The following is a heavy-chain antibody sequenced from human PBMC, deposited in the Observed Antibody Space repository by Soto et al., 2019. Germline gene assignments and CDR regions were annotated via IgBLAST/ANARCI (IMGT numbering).Heavy chain of an antibody. J-gene: IGHJ4*02. Sequence: GGSLRLSCAASGFTFSSYAMSWVRQAPGKGLEWVSAISGSGGSTYYADSVKGRFTISRDNSKNALYLQMNSLRAEDTAVYYGAKVAYVVVAHFGYWGQGTLVTVCS. CDR1: GFTFSSYA. CDR3: AKVAYVVVAHFGY. D-gene: IGHD2-15*01. CDR2: ISGSGGST. V-gene: IGHV3-23*01.